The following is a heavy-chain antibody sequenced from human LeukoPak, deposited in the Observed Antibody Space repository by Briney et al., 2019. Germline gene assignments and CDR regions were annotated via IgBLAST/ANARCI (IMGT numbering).Heavy chain of an antibody. J-gene: IGHJ6*03. D-gene: IGHD4-11*01. V-gene: IGHV4-34*01. CDR3: ARGLTISYYYIDV. Sequence: SETLSLTCAVYGGFFCRYYWSWIRQPPGKGLEWIGEINHRGSPNYNPSLKSRVTILVDTPTNQSSLKQSSVTARDPAVYYCARGLTISYYYIDVWGKGTTVSVSS. CDR1: GGFFCRYY. CDR2: INHRGSP.